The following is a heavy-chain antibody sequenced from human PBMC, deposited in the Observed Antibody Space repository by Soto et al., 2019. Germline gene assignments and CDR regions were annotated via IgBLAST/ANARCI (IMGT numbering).Heavy chain of an antibody. CDR2: ISGGGGTT. V-gene: IGHV3-23*01. Sequence: GESLKISCEASGFTFSSYAMSWVRQAPGKGLEWVSGISGGGGTTYYADSVQGRFTISRDNSKNTLYLQVNSLRAEDTAVYYCAKDQAAGGTISRYFQDWGQGTLVTVSS. J-gene: IGHJ1*01. D-gene: IGHD6-13*01. CDR3: AKDQAAGGTISRYFQD. CDR1: GFTFSSYA.